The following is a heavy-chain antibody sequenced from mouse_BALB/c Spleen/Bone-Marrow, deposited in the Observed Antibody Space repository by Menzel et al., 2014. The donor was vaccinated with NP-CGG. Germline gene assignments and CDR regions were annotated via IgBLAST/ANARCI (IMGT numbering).Heavy chain of an antibody. Sequence: VQGVESGAELVRPGASVTLSCKASGYTFTDYEMHWVKQTPVHGLEWIGAIDPETGGTAYNQKFKGKATLTADKSSSTAYMELRSLTSEDSAVYYCTRRTGDPYWGQGTLVTVSA. D-gene: IGHD4-1*01. CDR2: IDPETGGT. CDR3: TRRTGDPY. CDR1: GYTFTDYE. J-gene: IGHJ3*01. V-gene: IGHV1-15*01.